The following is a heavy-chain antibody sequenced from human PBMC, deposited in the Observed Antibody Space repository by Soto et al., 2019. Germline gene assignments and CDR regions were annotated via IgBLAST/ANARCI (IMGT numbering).Heavy chain of an antibody. CDR3: ARDRVTMVRGVLHYGMDV. J-gene: IGHJ6*02. CDR1: GGSISSYY. D-gene: IGHD3-10*01. Sequence: SETLSLTCTVSGGSISSYYWSWIRQPPGKGLEWIGYIYYSGSTNYNPSLKSRVTISVDTSKNQFSLKLSSVTAADTAVDYCARDRVTMVRGVLHYGMDVWGQGTTVTVSS. V-gene: IGHV4-59*01. CDR2: IYYSGST.